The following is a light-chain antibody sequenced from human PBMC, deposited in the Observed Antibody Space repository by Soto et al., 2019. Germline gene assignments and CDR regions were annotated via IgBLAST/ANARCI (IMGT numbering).Light chain of an antibody. V-gene: IGLV2-14*03. CDR2: DVS. Sequence: QSVLTQPASVSGSPGQSITISCTGTRSNVGGNNNVSWYQHHPGKAPKLMIYDVSNRPSVVSNRFSGSKSGNTASLTISGLQPEDEADYYCSSYTTSNTRQIVFGTGTKVTVL. CDR3: SSYTTSNTRQIV. J-gene: IGLJ1*01. CDR1: RSNVGGNNN.